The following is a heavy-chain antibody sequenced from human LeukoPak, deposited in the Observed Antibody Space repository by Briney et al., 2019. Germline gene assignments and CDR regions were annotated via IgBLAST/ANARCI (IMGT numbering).Heavy chain of an antibody. Sequence: GASVKVFCKAPGYTFTGYYMHWVRQAPGQGLEWMGWINPNSGGTNYAQKFQGRVTMTRDTSISTAHMELSRLRSDDTAVYYCANIAVAGIDAFDIWGQGTMVTVSS. CDR2: INPNSGGT. V-gene: IGHV1-2*02. J-gene: IGHJ3*02. D-gene: IGHD6-19*01. CDR1: GYTFTGYY. CDR3: ANIAVAGIDAFDI.